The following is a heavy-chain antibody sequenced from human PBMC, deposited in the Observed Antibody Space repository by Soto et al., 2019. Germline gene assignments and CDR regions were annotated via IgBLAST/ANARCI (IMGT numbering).Heavy chain of an antibody. CDR3: ARISYYYDSSGYSHDAFDI. Sequence: SGPTLVNPTQTLTLTCTFSGFSLTTRGMHVSWIRQSPGKALEWLARIDWDDDKFYSTSLKTRLTISKDTSKNQVVLTMTNMDPVDTATYYCARISYYYDSSGYSHDAFDIWGQGTMVTVSS. D-gene: IGHD3-22*01. V-gene: IGHV2-70*04. CDR1: GFSLTTRGMH. CDR2: IDWDDDK. J-gene: IGHJ3*02.